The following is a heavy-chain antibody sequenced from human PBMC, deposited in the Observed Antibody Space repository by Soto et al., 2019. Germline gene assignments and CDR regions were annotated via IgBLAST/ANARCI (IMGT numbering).Heavy chain of an antibody. V-gene: IGHV3-7*04. CDR3: ARGWAHFDY. CDR2: IKQDGSEK. Sequence: PGGSLRLSCSASGFTFSTYWMSWVRQAPGKGLEWVANIKQDGSEKYYVDSVKGRFTISRDNAKNSLYLQMDSLRAEDTAVYYCARGWAHFDYWGQGTLVTVSS. D-gene: IGHD3-16*01. CDR1: GFTFSTYW. J-gene: IGHJ4*02.